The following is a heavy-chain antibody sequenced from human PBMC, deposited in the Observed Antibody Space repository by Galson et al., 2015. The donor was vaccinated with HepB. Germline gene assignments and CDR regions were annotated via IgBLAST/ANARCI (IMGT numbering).Heavy chain of an antibody. CDR2: ISSSSSNYI. CDR1: GFTFSSYS. Sequence: SLRLSCAASGFTFSSYSMSWVRQAPGKGLEWVSSISSSSSNYIYYADSVKGRFTISRDNAKKSLYLQMNSLRAEDTAVYYCARGRVSSGWLSPAHYNYYGMDVWGQGTTVTVSS. CDR3: ARGRVSSGWLSPAHYNYYGMDV. V-gene: IGHV3-21*01. J-gene: IGHJ6*02. D-gene: IGHD6-19*01.